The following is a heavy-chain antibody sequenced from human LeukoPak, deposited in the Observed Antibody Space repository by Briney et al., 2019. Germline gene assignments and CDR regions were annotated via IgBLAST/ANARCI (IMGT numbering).Heavy chain of an antibody. Sequence: PGGSLRLSCAASGFTFSSYAMSWVRQAPGKGLEWVLAISGSGGSTYYADSVKGRFTISRDNSKNTLYLQMNSLRAEDTAVYYCANMRAYCSGGSCSNDYWGQGTLVTVSS. CDR1: GFTFSSYA. CDR2: ISGSGGST. D-gene: IGHD2-15*01. V-gene: IGHV3-23*01. J-gene: IGHJ4*02. CDR3: ANMRAYCSGGSCSNDY.